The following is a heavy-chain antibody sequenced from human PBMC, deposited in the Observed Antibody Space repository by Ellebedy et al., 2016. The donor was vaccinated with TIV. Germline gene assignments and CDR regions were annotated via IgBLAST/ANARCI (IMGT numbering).Heavy chain of an antibody. Sequence: MPGGSLRLSCTVPGDSISNYIWNWIRQPPGKGLEWIAFIDDSDYAHYNPSLKSRATVSKDTSKNQFSLNLRSVTAADTAVYYCARRRISETTISEYNWFDPWGQGTLVTVSS. CDR1: GDSISNYI. V-gene: IGHV4-59*08. CDR3: ARRRISETTISEYNWFDP. CDR2: IDDSDYA. J-gene: IGHJ5*02. D-gene: IGHD1-20*01.